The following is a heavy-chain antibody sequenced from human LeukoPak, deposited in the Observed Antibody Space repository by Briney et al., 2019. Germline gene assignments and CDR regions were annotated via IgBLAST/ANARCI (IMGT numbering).Heavy chain of an antibody. CDR2: ISSSGSTI. V-gene: IGHV3-48*03. CDR1: GFTFSSYE. Sequence: QPGGSLRLSCAASGFTFSSYEMNWVRQAPGKGLEWVSYISSSGSTIYYADSVKGRFTISRDNAKNSLYLQMNSLRVEDTAVHYCAKVANYYYGSESYYFLEHWGQGTPVTASS. CDR3: AKVANYYYGSESYYFLEH. J-gene: IGHJ1*01. D-gene: IGHD3-10*01.